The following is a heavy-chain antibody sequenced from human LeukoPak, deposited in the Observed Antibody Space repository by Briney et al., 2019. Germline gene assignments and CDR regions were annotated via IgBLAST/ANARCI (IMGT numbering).Heavy chain of an antibody. D-gene: IGHD3-22*01. J-gene: IGHJ5*02. V-gene: IGHV3-23*01. CDR2: ISGSGGST. CDR3: AKDTYDSSGYPQWFDP. CDR1: GFTFSSYA. Sequence: GGPLRLSCAASGFTFSSYAMSLVRQAPGKGLEWVSAISGSGGSTYYADSVKGRFTISRDNSKNTLYLQMNSLRVEDTAVYYCAKDTYDSSGYPQWFDPWGQGTLVTVSS.